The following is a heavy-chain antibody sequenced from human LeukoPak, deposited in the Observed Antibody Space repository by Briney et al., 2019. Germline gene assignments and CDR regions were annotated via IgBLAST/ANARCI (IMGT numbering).Heavy chain of an antibody. D-gene: IGHD6-6*01. V-gene: IGHV4-61*02. J-gene: IGHJ3*02. CDR3: ARYTLSSSTFDI. CDR1: GGSISSGSYY. Sequence: SETLSLTCTVSGGSISSGSYYWSWIRQPAGKGLEWIGRIYTSGSTNYNPSLKSRVTISVDTSKNQFPLKLSSVTAADTAVYYCARYTLSSSTFDIWGQGTMVTVSS. CDR2: IYTSGST.